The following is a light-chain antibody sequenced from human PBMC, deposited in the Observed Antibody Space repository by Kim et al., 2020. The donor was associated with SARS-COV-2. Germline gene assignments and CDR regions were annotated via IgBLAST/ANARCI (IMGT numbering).Light chain of an antibody. J-gene: IGKJ1*01. CDR2: NAS. Sequence: VSPRERATLSGRASQSVSSKLAGYQQKPGQGPRLLIYNASARATGIPAGFSGSGSGTEFTLTISRLQSEDFAVYYCHHYYNWPRTFGQGTKVEIK. V-gene: IGKV3-15*01. CDR1: QSVSSK. CDR3: HHYYNWPRT.